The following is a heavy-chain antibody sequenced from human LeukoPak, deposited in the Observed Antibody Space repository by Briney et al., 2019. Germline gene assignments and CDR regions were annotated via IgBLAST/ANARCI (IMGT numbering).Heavy chain of an antibody. D-gene: IGHD6-19*01. CDR3: AKEGSGWSRIYNWFDP. Sequence: GGSLRLSCAASGFTFSSYDMSWVRQAPGKGLEWVSAISSSGGSTYYADSVKGRFTISRDNSKNTLYLQMNSLRAEDTAVYYCAKEGSGWSRIYNWFDPWGQGTLVTVSS. J-gene: IGHJ5*02. CDR1: GFTFSSYD. CDR2: ISSSGGST. V-gene: IGHV3-23*01.